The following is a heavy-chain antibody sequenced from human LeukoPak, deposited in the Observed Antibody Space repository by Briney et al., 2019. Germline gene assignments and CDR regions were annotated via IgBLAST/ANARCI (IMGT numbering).Heavy chain of an antibody. D-gene: IGHD4-17*01. Sequence: GGSLRLSCAASGFTFRRYGMTWVRQAPGKGLEWVSSISGSGGSTFYADSVKGRFTISRDNSKNTLYLQMNSLRAEDTAVYYCAKVLSPTVTTWGLDYWGQGTLVTVSS. CDR3: AKVLSPTVTTWGLDY. V-gene: IGHV3-23*01. CDR2: ISGSGGST. CDR1: GFTFRRYG. J-gene: IGHJ4*02.